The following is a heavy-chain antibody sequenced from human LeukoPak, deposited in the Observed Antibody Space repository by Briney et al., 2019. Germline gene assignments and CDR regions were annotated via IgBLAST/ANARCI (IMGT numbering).Heavy chain of an antibody. CDR2: IRSKANSYAT. V-gene: IGHV3-73*01. Sequence: GGSLRLSCAASGFTFSSYGMHWVRQASGKGLEWVGRIRSKANSYATAYAASVKGRFTISRDDSKNTAYLQMNSLKTEDTAVYYCTSLLYYYDSSGYRSIDYWGQGTLVTVSP. CDR1: GFTFSSYG. D-gene: IGHD3-22*01. J-gene: IGHJ4*02. CDR3: TSLLYYYDSSGYRSIDY.